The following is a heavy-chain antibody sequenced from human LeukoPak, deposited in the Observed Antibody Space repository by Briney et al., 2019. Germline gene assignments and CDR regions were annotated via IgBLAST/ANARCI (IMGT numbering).Heavy chain of an antibody. D-gene: IGHD3-22*01. CDR1: GYTFTGYY. CDR3: GRDGTCMMVEFDY. CDR2: INPHSGGT. V-gene: IGHV1-2*02. J-gene: IGHJ4*02. Sequence: ASLKLSCKASGYTFTGYYRHWGRHPPPQGREGRRGINPHSGGTNYEQYFQGRVTMTIDTSISTLSMELTGLTVADTAVYYCGRDGTCMMVEFDYWGQGSLVTVSS.